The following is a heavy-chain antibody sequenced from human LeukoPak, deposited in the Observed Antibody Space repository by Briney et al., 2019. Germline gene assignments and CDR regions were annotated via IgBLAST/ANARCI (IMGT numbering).Heavy chain of an antibody. Sequence: GESLKISCKGSEYTFTTYWIGWVRQMPGKGLEWMGIIYPGDSDTRYSPSFQGQVTISADKSISTAYLQWSSLKASDTAMYYCARSPNGYCSGGSCFSYWDWFDPWGQGTLVTVSS. V-gene: IGHV5-51*01. D-gene: IGHD2-15*01. CDR1: EYTFTTYW. CDR3: ARSPNGYCSGGSCFSYWDWFDP. J-gene: IGHJ5*02. CDR2: IYPGDSDT.